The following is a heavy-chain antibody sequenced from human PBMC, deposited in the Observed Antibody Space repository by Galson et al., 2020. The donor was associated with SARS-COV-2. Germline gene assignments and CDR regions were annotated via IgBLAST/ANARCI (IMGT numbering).Heavy chain of an antibody. V-gene: IGHV4-31*11. Sequence: SETLSLTCAVSGGSISSGGYYWSWIRQHPGHGLEWIGYIYYSGSTYYNPSLTSRVTISVDTSKNQFSLKLSSVTAADTAVYYCARAPWNYYDSSDYFDYWGQGTLVTVSS. CDR2: IYYSGST. CDR1: GGSISSGGYY. CDR3: ARAPWNYYDSSDYFDY. J-gene: IGHJ4*02. D-gene: IGHD3-22*01.